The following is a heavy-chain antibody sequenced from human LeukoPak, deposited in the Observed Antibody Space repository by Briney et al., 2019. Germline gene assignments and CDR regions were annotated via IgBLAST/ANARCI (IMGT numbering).Heavy chain of an antibody. Sequence: PSETLSLTCTVSGGPLSSYYWTWIRQPPGKGLEWIGYIYYSGSTNYNPSLKSRVTISVDTSKNQFSLKLSSVTAADTAVYYCAFSSGWYGGTDYWGQGTLVTVSS. V-gene: IGHV4-59*01. CDR3: AFSSGWYGGTDY. J-gene: IGHJ4*02. CDR1: GGPLSSYY. CDR2: IYYSGST. D-gene: IGHD6-19*01.